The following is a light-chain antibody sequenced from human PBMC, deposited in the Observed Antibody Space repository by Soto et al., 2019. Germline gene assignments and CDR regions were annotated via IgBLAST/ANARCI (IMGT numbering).Light chain of an antibody. J-gene: IGKJ4*01. CDR2: DAS. CDR1: QDISNY. CDR3: PQYDNLPLT. V-gene: IGKV1-33*01. Sequence: DIQMTQSPSSLSAFVGDRVTITCQASQDISNYLNWYQQKPGKAPKLLIYDASNLQTGVPSRFSGSGSGTDFTFIISNLQPEDIATYYCPQYDNLPLTFGGGTKVEIK.